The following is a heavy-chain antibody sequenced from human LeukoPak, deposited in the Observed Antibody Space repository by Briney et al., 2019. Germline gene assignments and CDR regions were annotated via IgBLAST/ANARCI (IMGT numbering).Heavy chain of an antibody. J-gene: IGHJ5*02. D-gene: IGHD3-3*01. CDR2: ISGSGGST. V-gene: IGHV3-23*01. CDR1: GFTFSSYA. Sequence: GGSLRLSCAASGFTFSSYAMSWVRQAPGKGLEWVSAISGSGGSTYYADSVKGRFTISRDNSKNTLYLQMNSLRAEGTAVYYCAKDETIYDFWSGYNNWFDPWGQGTLVTVSS. CDR3: AKDETIYDFWSGYNNWFDP.